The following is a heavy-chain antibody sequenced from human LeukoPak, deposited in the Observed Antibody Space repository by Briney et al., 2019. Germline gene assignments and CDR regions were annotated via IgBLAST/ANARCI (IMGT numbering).Heavy chain of an antibody. V-gene: IGHV1-3*01. CDR1: GYTFTSYA. Sequence: GASVKVSCKASGYTFTSYAMHWVRQAPGQRLEWMGWINAGNGNTKYSQKFQGRVTITRDTSASTAYMELSSLRSEDTAVYYCARVGGGYRSSWYVPFDYWSQGTLVTVSS. J-gene: IGHJ4*02. CDR2: INAGNGNT. CDR3: ARVGGGYRSSWYVPFDY. D-gene: IGHD6-13*01.